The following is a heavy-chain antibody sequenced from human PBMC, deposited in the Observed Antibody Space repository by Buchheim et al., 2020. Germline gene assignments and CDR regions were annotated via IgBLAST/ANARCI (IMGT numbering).Heavy chain of an antibody. J-gene: IGHJ2*01. D-gene: IGHD3/OR15-3a*01. V-gene: IGHV4-30-4*08. CDR3: ARSGPGDYWTPDL. CDR2: IYETGSS. Sequence: QVRLQESGPGLLKPSQTLSLTCTVSGGSMSGGNYFWTWIRHRPGKGLEWLGYIYETGSSYQSPPHQGRVSMSGDTSQNQFSLTVTSVTAADTAIYYCARSGPGDYWTPDLWGRGTL. CDR1: GGSMSGGNYF.